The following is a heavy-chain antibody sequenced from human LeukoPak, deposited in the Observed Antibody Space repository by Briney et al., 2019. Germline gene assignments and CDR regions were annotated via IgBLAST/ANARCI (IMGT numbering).Heavy chain of an antibody. CDR3: AKDERLTYYDSSGYTDY. CDR1: GFTFSSYS. D-gene: IGHD3-22*01. Sequence: GGSLRLSCAASGFTFSSYSMNWVRQAPGKGLEWVSSISSSSSYIYYADSVKGRFTISRDNSRNTLYLQMNSLRAEDTAVYYCAKDERLTYYDSSGYTDYWGQGTLVTVSS. CDR2: ISSSSSYI. V-gene: IGHV3-21*04. J-gene: IGHJ4*02.